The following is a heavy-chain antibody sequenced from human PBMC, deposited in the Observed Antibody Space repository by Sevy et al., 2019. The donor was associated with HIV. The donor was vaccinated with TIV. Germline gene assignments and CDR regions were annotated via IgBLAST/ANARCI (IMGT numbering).Heavy chain of an antibody. CDR1: GYKFSSYW. CDR3: ARRRYDTSGYPQYYFDL. CDR2: IYPDDSET. D-gene: IGHD3-22*01. J-gene: IGHJ4*02. V-gene: IGHV5-51*01. Sequence: GESLKISCKGYGYKFSSYWIGWVRQMLGKGLEWMGIIYPDDSETRYSPSLEGQVTISADKSISTAYLHWSSLRASDTAMYFCARRRYDTSGYPQYYFDLWGQGTLVTVSS.